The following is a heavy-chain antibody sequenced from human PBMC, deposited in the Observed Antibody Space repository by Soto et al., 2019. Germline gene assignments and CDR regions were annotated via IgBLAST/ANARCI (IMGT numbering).Heavy chain of an antibody. CDR2: IIPILGIA. J-gene: IGHJ5*02. D-gene: IGHD3-10*01. CDR1: GGTFSSYT. CDR3: ARASTYYYGSGSYLYWFDP. V-gene: IGHV1-69*02. Sequence: QVQLVQSGAEVKKPGSSVKVSCKASGGTFSSYTISWVRQAPGQGLEWMGRIIPILGIAKYAQKFQGRVTITADKSTSTAYMELSSLRSEDTAVYYCARASTYYYGSGSYLYWFDPWGQGTLVTVSS.